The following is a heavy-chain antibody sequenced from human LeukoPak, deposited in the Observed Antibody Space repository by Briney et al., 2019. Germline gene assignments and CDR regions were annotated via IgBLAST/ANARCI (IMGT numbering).Heavy chain of an antibody. V-gene: IGHV3-21*01. CDR3: ARDGGAYDSSGYYVYFDY. CDR1: GFTFSSYT. D-gene: IGHD3-22*01. Sequence: GGSLRPSCAASGFTFSSYTINWVRQAPGKGLEWVSSISTSGSYLYYADSVKGRFTISRDNAKSSLYLQMNSLRAEDTAVYYCARDGGAYDSSGYYVYFDYWGQGTLVTVSS. J-gene: IGHJ4*02. CDR2: ISTSGSYL.